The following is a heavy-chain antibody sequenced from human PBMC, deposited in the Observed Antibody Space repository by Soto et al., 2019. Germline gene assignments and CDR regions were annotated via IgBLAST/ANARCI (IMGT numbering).Heavy chain of an antibody. CDR1: GGSFSGYY. J-gene: IGHJ5*02. D-gene: IGHD3-10*01. V-gene: IGHV4-34*01. CDR2: INHSGST. Sequence: QVQLQQWGAGLLKPSETLSLTCAVYGGSFSGYYWSWIRQPPGKGLEWIGEINHSGSTNYNPSLKWPCTIAVDTAEHKFPLKLPAVTAADTAVYYCARERGVFLWFGERRFDPWGQGTRVTVSS. CDR3: ARERGVFLWFGERRFDP.